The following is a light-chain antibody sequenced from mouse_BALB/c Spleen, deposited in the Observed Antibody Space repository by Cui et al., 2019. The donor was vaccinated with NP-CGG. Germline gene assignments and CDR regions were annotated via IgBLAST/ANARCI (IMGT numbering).Light chain of an antibody. J-gene: IGLJ1*01. Sequence: QAVVTQESALSASPGETVPLTCRSSTGAVTTSNYANWVQEKPDHLFTGLIGGTNNRTPGVPARCSGSLIGDKAALTITGAQTEDEAIYFCALWYSNHWVFGGGTKLTVL. CDR2: GTN. V-gene: IGLV1*01. CDR3: ALWYSNHWV. CDR1: TGAVTTSNY.